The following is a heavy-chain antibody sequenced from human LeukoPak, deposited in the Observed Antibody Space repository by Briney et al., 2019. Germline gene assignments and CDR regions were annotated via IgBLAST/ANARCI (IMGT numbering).Heavy chain of an antibody. Sequence: GASVKVSCKASGYTFTGYYIHWVRQAPGQGLEWMGIINPSGGSTSYAQKFQGRVTMTRDTSTSTVYMELSSLRSEDTAVYYCARDREPYYYDSSGLSIWGQGTLVTVSS. D-gene: IGHD3-22*01. J-gene: IGHJ4*02. CDR1: GYTFTGYY. V-gene: IGHV1-46*01. CDR2: INPSGGST. CDR3: ARDREPYYYDSSGLSI.